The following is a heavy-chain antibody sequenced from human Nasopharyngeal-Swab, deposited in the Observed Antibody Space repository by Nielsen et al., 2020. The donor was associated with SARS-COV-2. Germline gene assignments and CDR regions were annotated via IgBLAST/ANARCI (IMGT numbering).Heavy chain of an antibody. D-gene: IGHD1-26*01. CDR2: INPNSGGT. J-gene: IGHJ4*02. CDR3: ARVGELLGYYFDY. Sequence: ASVQVSCKASGYTFTGYYMHWVRQAPGQGLEWMGRINPNSGGTNYAQKFQGRVTMTRDTSISTAYMELSRLRSDDTAVYYGARVGELLGYYFDYWGQGTLVTVSS. V-gene: IGHV1-2*06. CDR1: GYTFTGYY.